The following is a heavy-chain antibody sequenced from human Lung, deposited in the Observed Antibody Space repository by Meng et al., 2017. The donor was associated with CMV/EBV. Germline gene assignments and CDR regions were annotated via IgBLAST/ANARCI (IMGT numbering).Heavy chain of an antibody. D-gene: IGHD3-10*01. CDR3: AREMVRAYSVDY. V-gene: IGHV3-74*01. CDR2: IDFDGSRT. J-gene: IGHJ4*02. CDR1: GFSFSTYW. Sequence: GESLKISCAASGFSFSTYWMQWVRRAPGKGLAWVSRIDFDGSRTTYADAVKGRFTISRDNAKNTLYLQMNSLRVEDTAVYYCAREMVRAYSVDYWGQGTLVTVSS.